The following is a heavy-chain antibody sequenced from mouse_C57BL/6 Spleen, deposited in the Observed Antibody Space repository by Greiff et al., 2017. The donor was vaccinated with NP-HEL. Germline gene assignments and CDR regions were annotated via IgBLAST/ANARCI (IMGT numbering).Heavy chain of an antibody. CDR2: INPNNGGT. D-gene: IGHD2-4*01. CDR1: GYTFTDYN. Sequence: VQLQQSGPELVKPGASVKIPCKASGYTFTDYNMDWVKQSHGKSLEWIGDINPNNGGTIYNQKFKGQATLTVDTSSSTAYMELSSLTSEDTAVYYCARDYDYDGAWFAYWGQGTLVTVSA. J-gene: IGHJ3*01. CDR3: ARDYDYDGAWFAY. V-gene: IGHV1-18*01.